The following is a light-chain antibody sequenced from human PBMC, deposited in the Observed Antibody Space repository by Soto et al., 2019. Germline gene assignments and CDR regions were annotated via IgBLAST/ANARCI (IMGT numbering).Light chain of an antibody. Sequence: QSVLTQPPSASGSPGQSVTISCTGTSSDVGTYNYVSWYQQHPGKAPKLMIYEVNKRPAGVPDRFSGSKSGIMASLTVSGLQAEDEADYYCSSYAGNNNLYVFGTGTKGTVL. CDR3: SSYAGNNNLYV. V-gene: IGLV2-8*01. CDR1: SSDVGTYNY. J-gene: IGLJ1*01. CDR2: EVN.